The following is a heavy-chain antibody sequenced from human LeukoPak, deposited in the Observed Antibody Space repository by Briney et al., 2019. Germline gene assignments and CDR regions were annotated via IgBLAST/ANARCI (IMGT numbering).Heavy chain of an antibody. CDR2: MNPNSGNT. CDR3: ARLHSSSWYLYYFDY. CDR1: GYTFTSYD. D-gene: IGHD6-13*01. Sequence: ASVTVSCMASGYTFTSYDISWVRQATGQGLEWMGSMNPNSGNTGYAQKFQGRVTITRNTSISTAYMELSSLRSEDTAVYYCARLHSSSWYLYYFDYWGQGTLVTVSS. V-gene: IGHV1-8*03. J-gene: IGHJ4*02.